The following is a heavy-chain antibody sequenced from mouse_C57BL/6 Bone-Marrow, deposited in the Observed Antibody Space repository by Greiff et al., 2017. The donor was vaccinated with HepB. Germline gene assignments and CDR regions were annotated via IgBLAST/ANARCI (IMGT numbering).Heavy chain of an antibody. J-gene: IGHJ1*03. D-gene: IGHD2-1*01. CDR3: ARFGNSLYWYFDV. CDR1: GYTFTSYW. V-gene: IGHV1-52*01. CDR2: IDPSDCET. Sequence: QVQLKQPGAELVRPGSSVKLSCKASGYTFTSYWMHWVKQRPIQGLEWIGNIDPSDCETHYNQKFKDKATLTVDKSSSTAYMQLSSLTSEDSAVYYCARFGNSLYWYFDVWGTGTTVTVSS.